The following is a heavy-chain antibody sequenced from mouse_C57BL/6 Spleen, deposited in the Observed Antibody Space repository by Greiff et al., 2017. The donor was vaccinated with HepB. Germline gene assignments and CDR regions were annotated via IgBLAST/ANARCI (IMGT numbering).Heavy chain of an antibody. CDR1: GYTFTSYW. Sequence: VKLMESGTELVKPGASVKLSCKASGYTFTSYWMHWVKQRPGQGLEWIGNINPSNGGTNYNEKFKSKATLTVDKSSSTAYMQLSSLTSEDSAVYYCARSTTVAPMDYWGQGTSVTVSS. CDR2: INPSNGGT. V-gene: IGHV1-53*01. CDR3: ARSTTVAPMDY. J-gene: IGHJ4*01. D-gene: IGHD1-1*01.